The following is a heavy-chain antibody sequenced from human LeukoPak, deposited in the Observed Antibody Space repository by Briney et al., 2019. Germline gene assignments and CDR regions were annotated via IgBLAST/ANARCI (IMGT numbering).Heavy chain of an antibody. Sequence: GGSLRLSCAASGFTFSSYGMSWVRQAPGKGLEWVSPISGSGGSTYYADSVKGRFTISRDNSKNTLYLQMNSLRAEDTAVYYCAKDLHTGLVAQYYYDSSVYMDVWGKGTTVTISS. CDR3: AKDLHTGLVAQYYYDSSVYMDV. CDR2: ISGSGGST. D-gene: IGHD3-22*01. CDR1: GFTFSSYG. V-gene: IGHV3-23*01. J-gene: IGHJ6*03.